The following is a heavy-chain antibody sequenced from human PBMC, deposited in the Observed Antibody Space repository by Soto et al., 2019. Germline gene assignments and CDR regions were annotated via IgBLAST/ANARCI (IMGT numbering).Heavy chain of an antibody. CDR3: SRHLHGTLDL. Sequence: QVQLVQSGVEMKKPGASVKVSCKASGYTFTRYGISWVRQAPGQGLEWMGWINPSNGRANYAQNLQDRVTMTTDTSATTAYMELRSLTSDDTAMYYCSRHLHGTLDLLGQGTVVTVSS. CDR1: GYTFTRYG. V-gene: IGHV1-18*01. J-gene: IGHJ3*01. CDR2: INPSNGRA.